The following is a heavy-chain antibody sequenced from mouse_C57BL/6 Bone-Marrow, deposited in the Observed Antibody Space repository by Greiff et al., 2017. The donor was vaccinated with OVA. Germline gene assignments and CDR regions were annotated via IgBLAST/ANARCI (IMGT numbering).Heavy chain of an antibody. Sequence: EVKLVESGGGLVQPGGSLKLSCAASGFTFSDYYMYWVRQTPEKRLEWVAYISNGGGSTYYPDTVKGRFTISRDNAKNTLYLQMSRLKSEDTAMYYCARHSSPPYYYAMDYWGQGTSVTVSS. D-gene: IGHD1-1*01. CDR2: ISNGGGST. CDR3: ARHSSPPYYYAMDY. CDR1: GFTFSDYY. V-gene: IGHV5-12*01. J-gene: IGHJ4*01.